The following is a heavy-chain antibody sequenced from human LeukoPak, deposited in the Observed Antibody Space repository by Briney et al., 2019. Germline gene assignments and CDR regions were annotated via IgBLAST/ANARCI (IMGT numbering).Heavy chain of an antibody. J-gene: IGHJ4*02. CDR2: ISGSGGST. CDR3: AKSCGGWYPHY. Sequence: GGSLRLSCVGSGFTFSTYAMSWVRQAPGKGLEWVSAISGSGGSTYYADSVKGRFTISRDNSKNTLYLQMNSLRAEDTAVYYCAKSCGGWYPHYWGQGTLVTVSS. V-gene: IGHV3-23*01. CDR1: GFTFSTYA. D-gene: IGHD6-19*01.